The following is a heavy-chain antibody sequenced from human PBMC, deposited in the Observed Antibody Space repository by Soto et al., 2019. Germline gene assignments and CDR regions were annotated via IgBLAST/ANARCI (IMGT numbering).Heavy chain of an antibody. CDR3: AIVKNLGLNYYYGMDV. V-gene: IGHV3-30*03. CDR1: GFTFSGYS. J-gene: IGHJ6*02. Sequence: QVQLVESGGGGVQPGKSLRLSCAASGFTFSGYSMHWVRQAPGKGLEWVAVISSDGSNKYYADSVKGRFTISRDNSRNTLYLQMNSLRVEDTAVYYCAIVKNLGLNYYYGMDVWGQGTTVTVSS. D-gene: IGHD1-26*01. CDR2: ISSDGSNK.